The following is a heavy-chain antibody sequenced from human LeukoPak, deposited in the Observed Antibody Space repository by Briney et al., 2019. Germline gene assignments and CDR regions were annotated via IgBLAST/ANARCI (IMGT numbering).Heavy chain of an antibody. Sequence: ASVKVSCKASGYTFTSYYMHWVRQAPGQGLEWMGMINPSGGSTSYAQKFQGRVTMTRDTSTSTVYMELSSLRSEDTAVYYCARDWEAAAVPDYWGQGALVTVSS. CDR3: ARDWEAAAVPDY. V-gene: IGHV1-46*01. D-gene: IGHD1-26*01. CDR2: INPSGGST. CDR1: GYTFTSYY. J-gene: IGHJ4*02.